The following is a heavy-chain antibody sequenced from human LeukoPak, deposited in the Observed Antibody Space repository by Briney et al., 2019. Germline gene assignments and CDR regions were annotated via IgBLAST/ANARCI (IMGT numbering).Heavy chain of an antibody. CDR1: GFTFSSYG. Sequence: GGSLRLSCAASGFTFSSYGMSWVRQAPGKGLEWVSAISTSGGSTYYADSVKGRFTISRDNSKNTLYLQMNSLRAEDTAVYYCARDLRYSLDPWGQGTLVTVSS. CDR3: ARDLRYSLDP. CDR2: ISTSGGST. D-gene: IGHD2-2*02. V-gene: IGHV3-23*01. J-gene: IGHJ5*02.